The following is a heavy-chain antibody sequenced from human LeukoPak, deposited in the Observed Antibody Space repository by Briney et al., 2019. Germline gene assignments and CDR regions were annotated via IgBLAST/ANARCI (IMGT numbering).Heavy chain of an antibody. J-gene: IGHJ4*02. CDR1: GFTFSTSW. CDR2: INPDGSEK. D-gene: IGHD4-11*01. V-gene: IGHV3-7*01. CDR3: ARGHLGDSNYANYFDY. Sequence: QSGGSLRLSCAASGFTFSTSWMNWVRQAPGKGLEWVASINPDGSEKYSVDSVKGRFTISRDNSKNTLYLQMNSLRAEDTAVYYCARGHLGDSNYANYFDYWGQGTLVTVSS.